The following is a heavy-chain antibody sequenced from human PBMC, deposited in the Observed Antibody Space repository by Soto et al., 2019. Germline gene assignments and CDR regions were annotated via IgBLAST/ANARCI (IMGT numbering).Heavy chain of an antibody. Sequence: ASVKVSCKASGYIFTGYYMHWVRQAPGQGLEWMGWINPNSGGTNYAQKFQGRVTMTRDTSISTAYMELSRLRSDDTAVYYCARDYYDSSDYVFYFDYWGQGTLVTVSS. V-gene: IGHV1-2*02. CDR2: INPNSGGT. D-gene: IGHD3-22*01. CDR1: GYIFTGYY. J-gene: IGHJ4*02. CDR3: ARDYYDSSDYVFYFDY.